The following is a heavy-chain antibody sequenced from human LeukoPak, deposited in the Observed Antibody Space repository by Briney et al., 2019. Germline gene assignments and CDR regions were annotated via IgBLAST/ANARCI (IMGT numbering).Heavy chain of an antibody. CDR1: GGSISSSSYY. D-gene: IGHD6-13*01. CDR3: ASLAAAGVPFEDY. V-gene: IGHV4-39*07. J-gene: IGHJ4*02. Sequence: SETLSLTCTVSGGSISSSSYYWGWIRQPPGKGLEWIGSIYYSGSTYYNPSLKSRVTISVDTSKNQFSLKLSSVTAADTAVYYCASLAAAGVPFEDYWGQGTLVTVSS. CDR2: IYYSGST.